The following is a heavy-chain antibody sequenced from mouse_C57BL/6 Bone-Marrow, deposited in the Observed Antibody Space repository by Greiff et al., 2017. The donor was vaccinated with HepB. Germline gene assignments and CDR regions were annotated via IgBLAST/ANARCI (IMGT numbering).Heavy chain of an antibody. J-gene: IGHJ3*01. V-gene: IGHV12-3*01. Sequence: VKLVESGPGLVKPSQSLFLTCSITGFPITSGYYWIWIRQSPGKPLEWMGYITHSGETFYNPSLQSPISITRETSKNQFFLQLNSVTTEDTAMYYCAGDRYSNYVFAYWGQGTLVTVSA. CDR2: ITHSGET. D-gene: IGHD2-5*01. CDR3: AGDRYSNYVFAY. CDR1: GFPITSGYY.